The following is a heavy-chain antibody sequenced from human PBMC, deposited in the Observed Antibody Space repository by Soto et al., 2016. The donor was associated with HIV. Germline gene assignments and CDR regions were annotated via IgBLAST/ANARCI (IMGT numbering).Heavy chain of an antibody. Sequence: QVQLVQSGAEVKKPGASVKVSCKASGYTFTSYGISWVRQAPGQGLEWMGWISAYNGNTNYAQKLQGRVTMTTDTSTSTAYMELRSLRSDDTAVYYCARDLEDYYDSSGYLHFDYWGQGTLVTVSS. CDR2: ISAYNGNT. V-gene: IGHV1-18*01. CDR1: GYTFTSYG. D-gene: IGHD3-22*01. J-gene: IGHJ4*02. CDR3: ARDLEDYYDSSGYLHFDY.